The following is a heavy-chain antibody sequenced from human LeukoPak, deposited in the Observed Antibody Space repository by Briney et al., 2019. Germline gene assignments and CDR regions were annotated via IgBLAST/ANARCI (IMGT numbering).Heavy chain of an antibody. J-gene: IGHJ3*02. V-gene: IGHV4-4*07. Sequence: SETLPLTCTVSGGSINDYYWSWIRQPAGKGLEWIGRIYTRGSTNYNPSLKSRVTMSVDTSKNQFSLKLSSVTAADTAVYYCARGRYCSADICSGGDAFDIWGQGTMVSVSS. D-gene: IGHD2-15*01. CDR3: ARGRYCSADICSGGDAFDI. CDR2: IYTRGST. CDR1: GGSINDYY.